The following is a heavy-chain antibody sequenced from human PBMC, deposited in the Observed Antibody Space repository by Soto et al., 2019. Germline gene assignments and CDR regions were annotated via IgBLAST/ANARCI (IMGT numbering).Heavy chain of an antibody. Sequence: QVQLVQSGAEVKKPGSSVKVSCKASGGTFSTYTVSWVRQAPGQGLEWMGGIIPIFRTATYAQKFQGRVTVTADESTSTAYMELSSLRSEDTAVYYCARRYCISTSCHYYGMDVWGQGTTVTVSS. D-gene: IGHD2-2*01. CDR2: IIPIFRTA. CDR3: ARRYCISTSCHYYGMDV. J-gene: IGHJ6*02. CDR1: GGTFSTYT. V-gene: IGHV1-69*12.